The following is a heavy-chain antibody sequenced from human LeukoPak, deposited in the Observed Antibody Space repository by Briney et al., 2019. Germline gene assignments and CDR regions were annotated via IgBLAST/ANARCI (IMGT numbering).Heavy chain of an antibody. D-gene: IGHD3-3*01. CDR3: ARAAATADYDVWSGYTTKYFDF. J-gene: IGHJ4*02. Sequence: GGSLRLSCAASGFTFSVFSMSWVRQTPGKGLQWVATTSYDGSKNYYSDSVQGRLTISRDNSNNTLFLQLTSLRPDDTAVYYCARAAATADYDVWSGYTTKYFDFWGQGALVTVSS. V-gene: IGHV3-30*01. CDR2: TSYDGSKN. CDR1: GFTFSVFS.